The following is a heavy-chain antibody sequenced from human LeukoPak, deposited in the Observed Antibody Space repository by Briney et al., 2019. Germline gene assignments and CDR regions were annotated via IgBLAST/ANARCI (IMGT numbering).Heavy chain of an antibody. Sequence: GGPLRLSCAASGFTFSSYAMSWVRQAPGKGLEWVSAISGSGGSTYYADSVKGRFTISRDNSKNTLYLQMNSLRAEDTAVYYCANDYVWGSYLADAFDIWGQGTMVTVSS. CDR3: ANDYVWGSYLADAFDI. CDR2: ISGSGGST. V-gene: IGHV3-23*01. J-gene: IGHJ3*02. D-gene: IGHD3-16*02. CDR1: GFTFSSYA.